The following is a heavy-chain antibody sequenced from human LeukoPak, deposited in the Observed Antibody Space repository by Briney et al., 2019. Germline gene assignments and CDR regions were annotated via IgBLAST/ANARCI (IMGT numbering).Heavy chain of an antibody. J-gene: IGHJ4*02. CDR2: IHPRSGET. V-gene: IGHV1-2*02. CDR1: GYSFTAFY. Sequence: ASVKVSCKASGYSFTAFYIHWVRQAPGQGLEWMGWIHPRSGETNYAYKFRGRVTMTRDTSISTSYMDLGSLGSDDTAVYYCARDGEYGTGSYYRGCFDYWGQGTLVTVSS. D-gene: IGHD3-10*01. CDR3: ARDGEYGTGSYYRGCFDY.